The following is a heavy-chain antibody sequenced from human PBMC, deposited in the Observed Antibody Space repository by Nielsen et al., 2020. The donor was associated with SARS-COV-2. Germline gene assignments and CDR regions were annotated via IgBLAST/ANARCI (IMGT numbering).Heavy chain of an antibody. CDR1: GFTFSSYA. CDR2: ISGSGGST. V-gene: IGHV3-23*01. D-gene: IGHD6-19*01. J-gene: IGHJ4*02. Sequence: GESLKISCAASGFTFSSYAMSWVRQAPGKGLEWVSAISGSGGSTYYADSVKGRFTISRDNSKNTLYLQMNSLRAEDTAVYYCARLETSSGWDWDYWGQGTLVTVSS. CDR3: ARLETSSGWDWDY.